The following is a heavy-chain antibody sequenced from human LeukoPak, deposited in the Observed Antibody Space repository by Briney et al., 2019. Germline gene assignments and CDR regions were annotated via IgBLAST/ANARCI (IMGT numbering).Heavy chain of an antibody. Sequence: GRSLRLSCAASGFTFDNYALHWVRQAPGKGLEWVSGINWNSGSIGYADSVKGRFTISRDNAKNSLYLQMNSLRAEDAALYYCAKGGVGSAALQHYFDYWGQGTLVTVSS. CDR1: GFTFDNYA. CDR3: AKGGVGSAALQHYFDY. V-gene: IGHV3-9*01. J-gene: IGHJ4*02. CDR2: INWNSGSI. D-gene: IGHD2-2*01.